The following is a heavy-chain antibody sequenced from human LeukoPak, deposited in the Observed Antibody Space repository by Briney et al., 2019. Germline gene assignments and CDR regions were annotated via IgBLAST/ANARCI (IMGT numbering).Heavy chain of an antibody. CDR2: INHSGST. D-gene: IGHD3-3*01. J-gene: IGHJ5*02. V-gene: IGHV4-34*01. CDR1: GGSFSGYY. Sequence: PSETLSLTCAVYGGSFSGYYWSWIRQPPGKGLEWIGEINHSGSTNYNPSLKSRVTISVDTSKNQFSLKLSSVTAAGTAVYYCARLRFLEWLEFDPWGQGTLVTVSS. CDR3: ARLRFLEWLEFDP.